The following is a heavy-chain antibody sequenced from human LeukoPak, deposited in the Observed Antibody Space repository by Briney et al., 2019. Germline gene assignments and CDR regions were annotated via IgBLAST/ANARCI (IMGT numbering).Heavy chain of an antibody. D-gene: IGHD6-19*01. CDR1: GFTFSTYT. Sequence: GGSLRLSCAASGFTFSTYTMTWVRQAPGKGLEWVSTISDSGGSTYYADSVKGRFTISRDNSKNTLYLQMNSLRAEDAAVYYCAKDPDSSGWPGMDVWGQGTTVTVSS. CDR2: ISDSGGST. J-gene: IGHJ6*02. CDR3: AKDPDSSGWPGMDV. V-gene: IGHV3-23*01.